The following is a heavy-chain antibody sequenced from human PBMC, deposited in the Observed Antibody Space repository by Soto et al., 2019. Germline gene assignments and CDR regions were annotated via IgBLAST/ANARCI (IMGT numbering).Heavy chain of an antibody. CDR1: GGSFSGYY. CDR3: ARSGRITGTTLPYYYYYYGMDV. J-gene: IGHJ6*02. V-gene: IGHV4-34*01. CDR2: INHSGST. Sequence: PSQTLSLTCAVYGGSFSGYYWSWIRQPPGKGLEWIGEINHSGSTNYNPSLKSRVTISVDTSKNQFSLKLSSVTAADTAVYYCARSGRITGTTLPYYYYYYGMDVWGQGTTVTVSS. D-gene: IGHD1-7*01.